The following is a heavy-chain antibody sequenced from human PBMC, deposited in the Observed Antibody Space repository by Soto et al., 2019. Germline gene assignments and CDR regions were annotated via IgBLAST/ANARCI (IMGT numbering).Heavy chain of an antibody. J-gene: IGHJ4*02. D-gene: IGHD6-19*01. Sequence: EVLLLQSGGGLAQPGESLTLSCATSGFILSRHAMSWVRQAPGKGLDWVSVIGYRTTDTYYADSVKGRFTISGDESKNTLYLQMNNLRVEDTAVYYCAKDRGGGWVIDYWGQGTLVTVSS. V-gene: IGHV3-23*01. CDR2: IGYRTTDT. CDR1: GFILSRHA. CDR3: AKDRGGGWVIDY.